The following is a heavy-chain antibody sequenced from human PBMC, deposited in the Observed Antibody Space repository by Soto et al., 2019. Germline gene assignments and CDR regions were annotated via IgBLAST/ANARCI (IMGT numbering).Heavy chain of an antibody. CDR3: ARYEVFGYCSGGSCYSGDY. J-gene: IGHJ4*02. CDR2: ISAYNGNT. Sequence: AASVKVSCKASGYTFTSYGISWVRQAPGQGLERMGWISAYNGNTNYAQKLQGRVTMTTDTSTSTAYMELRSLRSDDTAVYYCARYEVFGYCSGGSCYSGDYWGQGTLVTVSS. D-gene: IGHD2-15*01. CDR1: GYTFTSYG. V-gene: IGHV1-18*01.